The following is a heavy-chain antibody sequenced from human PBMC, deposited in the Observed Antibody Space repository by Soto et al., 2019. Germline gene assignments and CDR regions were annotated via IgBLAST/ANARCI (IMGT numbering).Heavy chain of an antibody. D-gene: IGHD1-1*01. J-gene: IGHJ6*02. CDR1: GFTFSNFG. V-gene: IGHV3-23*01. CDR2: ISGSGGST. Sequence: EVQVLESGGGLVQPGGSLRLSCRASGFTFSNFGMSWVRQAPGKGLEWVSGISGSGGSTYYADSVKGRFTISRDNSKNTLFLQMNCLRVEDTAVYYCTKMEGPTAYYYAMDVWGQGTTVTVSS. CDR3: TKMEGPTAYYYAMDV.